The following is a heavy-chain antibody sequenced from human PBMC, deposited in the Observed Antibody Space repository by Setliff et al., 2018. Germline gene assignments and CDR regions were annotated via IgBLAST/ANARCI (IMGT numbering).Heavy chain of an antibody. V-gene: IGHV1-2*02. CDR1: GYTFTDYY. CDR2: MNPITGAT. J-gene: IGHJ4*02. CDR3: AASPGGLGY. Sequence: ASVKVSCKTSGYTFTDYYLHWVRQAPGQGLEWMGWMNPITGATKYAQKFQARVTMTRDTSITTAYMDLSSLRSDDTAVYYCAASPGGLGYWGQGTQVTVSS. D-gene: IGHD3-10*01.